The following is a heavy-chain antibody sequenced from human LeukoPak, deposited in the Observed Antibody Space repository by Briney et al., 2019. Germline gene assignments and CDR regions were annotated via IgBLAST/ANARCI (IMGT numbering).Heavy chain of an antibody. Sequence: GGSLRLSCEASGFTFVTYIITWGRHAPGKGLWWVSAISGSGGSTYYADSVKGRFTISRDNSKNTLYLQMNSLRAEDTAVYYCAKCGSIVVVPAAMYYWGQGTLVTVSS. J-gene: IGHJ4*02. CDR2: ISGSGGST. CDR1: GFTFVTYI. CDR3: AKCGSIVVVPAAMYY. V-gene: IGHV3-23*01. D-gene: IGHD2-2*01.